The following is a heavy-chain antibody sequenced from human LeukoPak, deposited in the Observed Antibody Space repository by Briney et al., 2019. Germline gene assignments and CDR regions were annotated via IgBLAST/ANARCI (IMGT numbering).Heavy chain of an antibody. CDR1: GFIFGDYY. CDR2: ISSSGSTI. V-gene: IGHV3-11*01. D-gene: IGHD3-10*01. J-gene: IGHJ4*02. Sequence: PGGSLRLSCAASGFIFGDYYMSWIRQAPGKGLEWVSYISSSGSTIYYADSVKGRFTISRDNAKNTLYLQMNSLRVEDTAVYYCARDSSMLRGPLVIYYFDFWGQGTLVTVSS. CDR3: ARDSSMLRGPLVIYYFDF.